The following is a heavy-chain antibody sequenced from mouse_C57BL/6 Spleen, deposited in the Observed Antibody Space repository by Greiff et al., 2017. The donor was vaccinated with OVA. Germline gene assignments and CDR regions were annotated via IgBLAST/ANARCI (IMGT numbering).Heavy chain of an antibody. D-gene: IGHD2-3*01. CDR3: ARGDDGYPAWFAY. V-gene: IGHV5-4*03. CDR1: GFTFSSYA. CDR2: ISDGGSYT. Sequence: EVMLVESGGGLVKPGGSLKLSCAASGFTFSSYAMSWVRQTPEKRLEWVATISDGGSYTYYPDNVKGRFTISRDNAKNTLYLQMSHLKSEDTAIDYSARGDDGYPAWFAYWGQGTLVTVSA. J-gene: IGHJ3*01.